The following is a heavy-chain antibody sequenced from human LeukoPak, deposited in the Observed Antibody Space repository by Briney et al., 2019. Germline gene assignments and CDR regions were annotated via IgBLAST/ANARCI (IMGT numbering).Heavy chain of an antibody. CDR1: GGSISSYY. J-gene: IGHJ5*02. D-gene: IGHD2-15*01. CDR2: IYYSGST. CDR3: ARLHANCSGGSCYLGWFDP. V-gene: IGHV4-59*01. Sequence: DPSETLSLTCTVSGGSISSYYWSWLRQPPGKGLEWLGYIYYSGSTNYNPSLKSRVTISVDTSKNQFSLKLSSVTAADTAVYYCARLHANCSGGSCYLGWFDPWGQGTLVTVSS.